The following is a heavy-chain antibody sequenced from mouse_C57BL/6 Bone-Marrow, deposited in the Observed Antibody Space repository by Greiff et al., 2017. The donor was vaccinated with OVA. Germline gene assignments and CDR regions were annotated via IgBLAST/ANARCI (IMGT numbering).Heavy chain of an antibody. Sequence: VQLQQSGAELAKPGASVKLSCKASGYTFTSYWMHWVKQRPGQGLEWIGYINPSSGYTKYNQKFKDKATLTADKYSSTAYMQQSCLTYEDSAVYYCARWGLWSTTVYYYAMYYGGQGTSVTVSS. D-gene: IGHD1-1*02. V-gene: IGHV1-7*01. CDR3: ARWGLWSTTVYYYAMYY. J-gene: IGHJ4*01. CDR2: INPSSGYT. CDR1: GYTFTSYW.